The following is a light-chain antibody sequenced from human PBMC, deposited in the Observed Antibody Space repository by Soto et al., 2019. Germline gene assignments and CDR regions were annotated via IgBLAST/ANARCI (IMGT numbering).Light chain of an antibody. V-gene: IGKV3-20*01. CDR3: QQYGTSPRT. Sequence: PGERATLSCRAGQSVLNNYLAWYQQKPGQAPRLLIFGASSRATGIPDRFGGSGSGTDFTLTISRLEPEDFAVYYCQQYGTSPRTFGQGTKVEIK. CDR2: GAS. CDR1: QSVLNNY. J-gene: IGKJ1*01.